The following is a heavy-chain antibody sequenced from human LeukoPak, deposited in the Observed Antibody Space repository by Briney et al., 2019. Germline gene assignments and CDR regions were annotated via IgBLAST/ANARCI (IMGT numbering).Heavy chain of an antibody. Sequence: PSETLSLTCTVSGGSISSSSYYWGWIRQPPGKGLEWIGSIYYSGSTYYNPSLKSRVTISVDTSKNQFSLKLSSVTAADTAVYYCARQRYDILTGYYSDWFDPWGQGTLVTVSS. D-gene: IGHD3-9*01. CDR3: ARQRYDILTGYYSDWFDP. J-gene: IGHJ5*02. CDR1: GGSISSSSYY. V-gene: IGHV4-39*01. CDR2: IYYSGST.